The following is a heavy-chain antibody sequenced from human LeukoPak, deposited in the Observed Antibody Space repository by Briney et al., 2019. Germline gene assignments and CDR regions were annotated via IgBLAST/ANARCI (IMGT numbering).Heavy chain of an antibody. CDR1: GGSISSYY. J-gene: IGHJ5*02. D-gene: IGHD1-14*01. CDR3: ARPGPRKWFDP. CDR2: IYYSGST. Sequence: PSETLSLTCTVSGGSISSYYWSWIRQPPGKGLEWIGYIYYSGSTNYNPSLKSRVTISVDTFKNQFSLKLSSVTAADTAVYYCARPGPRKWFDPWGQGTLVTVSS. V-gene: IGHV4-59*08.